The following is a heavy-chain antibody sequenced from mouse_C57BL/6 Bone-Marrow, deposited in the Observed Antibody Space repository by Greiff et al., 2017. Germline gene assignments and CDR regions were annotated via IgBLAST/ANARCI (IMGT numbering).Heavy chain of an antibody. V-gene: IGHV1-62-2*01. CDR1: GYIFTEYT. J-gene: IGHJ2*01. D-gene: IGHD2-4*01. CDR3: ARHERYYDYEGYFDY. CDR2: FYPGSGSI. Sequence: VKLQESGAELVKPGASVKLSCKASGYIFTEYTIHWVKQRSGQGLEWIGWFYPGSGSIKYNERFKDKATLTADKSSNTVYMELSRLTSEESAVYCCARHERYYDYEGYFDYWGQGTTLTVSS.